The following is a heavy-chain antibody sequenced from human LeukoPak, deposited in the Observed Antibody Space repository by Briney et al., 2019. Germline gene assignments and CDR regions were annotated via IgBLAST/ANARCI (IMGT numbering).Heavy chain of an antibody. CDR1: GGSFSFYY. V-gene: IGHV4-34*01. D-gene: IGHD1-26*01. Sequence: PSETLSLTCGVSGGSFSFYYWSWIRQPPGKGLEWIGEINHSGSANYNPSLKSRVTISVDTSKNQFSLKLSSVTAADTAVYYCARHGYWGGSYSFMLKYNWFDPWGQGTLVTVSS. CDR2: INHSGSA. J-gene: IGHJ5*02. CDR3: ARHGYWGGSYSFMLKYNWFDP.